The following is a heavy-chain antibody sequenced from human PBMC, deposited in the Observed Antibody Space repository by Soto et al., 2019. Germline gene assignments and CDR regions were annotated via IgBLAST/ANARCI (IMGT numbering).Heavy chain of an antibody. CDR3: ARFFQSGVNWNYQEGFHWFAP. CDR2: FDPEDGEI. Sequence: ASVKVSCKVSGYTLAELSMHWVRQAPGKGLEWMGGFDPEDGEIIYAQKFQGRVTMTEDTSTDTAYMELSSLRSEDTAVYYCARFFQSGVNWNYQEGFHWFAPWGQGT. J-gene: IGHJ5*02. CDR1: GYTLAELS. V-gene: IGHV1-24*01. D-gene: IGHD1-7*01.